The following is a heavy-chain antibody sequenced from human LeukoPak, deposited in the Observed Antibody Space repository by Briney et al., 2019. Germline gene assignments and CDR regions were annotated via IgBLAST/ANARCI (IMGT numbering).Heavy chain of an antibody. J-gene: IGHJ4*02. V-gene: IGHV3-23*01. CDR1: GFTFGSYA. D-gene: IGHD6-13*01. Sequence: GGSLRLSCATSGFTFGSYAMTWVRQAPGKGLEWVSAISGSGGSTYYADSVKGRFTISRDNSKNTLYLQMNSLRAEDTAVYYCAKVLSSSWYRGCDYWGQGTLVTVSS. CDR3: AKVLSSSWYRGCDY. CDR2: ISGSGGST.